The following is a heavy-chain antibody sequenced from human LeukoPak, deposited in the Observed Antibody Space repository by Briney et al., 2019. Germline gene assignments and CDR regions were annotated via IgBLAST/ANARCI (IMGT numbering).Heavy chain of an antibody. Sequence: GGSLRLSCAASGFTFSSYAMSWVCQAPGKGLEWVSAISGSGGSTYYADSVKGRFTISRDNSKDTLYLQMNSLRAEDTAVYYCAKGLSYSKYYDFWSGSGTFDYWGQGTLVTVSS. J-gene: IGHJ4*02. CDR1: GFTFSSYA. D-gene: IGHD3-3*01. CDR3: AKGLSYSKYYDFWSGSGTFDY. CDR2: ISGSGGST. V-gene: IGHV3-23*01.